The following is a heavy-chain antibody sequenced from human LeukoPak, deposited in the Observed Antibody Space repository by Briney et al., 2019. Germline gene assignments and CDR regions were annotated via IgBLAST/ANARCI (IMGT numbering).Heavy chain of an antibody. D-gene: IGHD3-3*01. J-gene: IGHJ4*02. Sequence: GGSLRLSCAASGFTFSSYAMHWVRQAPGKGLEWVAVISYDGSNKYYADSVKGRFTISRDNSKNTLYLQMNSLRAEDTAVYYCARDRAWNYFDYWGQGTLVTVSS. CDR2: ISYDGSNK. V-gene: IGHV3-30*04. CDR3: ARDRAWNYFDY. CDR1: GFTFSSYA.